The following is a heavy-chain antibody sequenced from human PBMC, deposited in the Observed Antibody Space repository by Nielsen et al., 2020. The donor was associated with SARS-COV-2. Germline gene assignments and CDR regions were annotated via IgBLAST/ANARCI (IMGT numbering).Heavy chain of an antibody. D-gene: IGHD1-1*01. CDR3: ARVRTTGTTLSWFDP. V-gene: IGHV1-46*01. CDR1: GYTFTSYY. CDR2: INPSGGST. J-gene: IGHJ5*02. Sequence: ASVKVSCKASGYTFTSYYMHWVRQAPGQGLEWMGIINPSGGSTSYAQKFQGRVTMTRDTSTGTVYMELSSLRSEDTAVYYCARVRTTGTTLSWFDPWGQGTLVTVSS.